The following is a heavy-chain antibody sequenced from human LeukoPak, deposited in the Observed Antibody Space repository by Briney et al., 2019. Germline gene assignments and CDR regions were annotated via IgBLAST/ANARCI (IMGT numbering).Heavy chain of an antibody. J-gene: IGHJ4*02. Sequence: GCSLRLSCAASGFSFSAYSMTWLRQAPAKGLDWVSSISGRDDRTYYADSAKGRFTISRDNSKNTLYLQMNSLRAEDTALYYCAKVAYDSYGHYYHDYFDYWGQGTLVSVSS. D-gene: IGHD3-22*01. CDR2: ISGRDDRT. CDR3: AKVAYDSYGHYYHDYFDY. V-gene: IGHV3-23*01. CDR1: GFSFSAYS.